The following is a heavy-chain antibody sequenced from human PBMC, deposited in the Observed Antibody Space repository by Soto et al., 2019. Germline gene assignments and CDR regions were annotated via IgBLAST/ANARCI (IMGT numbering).Heavy chain of an antibody. V-gene: IGHV3-9*01. J-gene: IGHJ6*02. D-gene: IGHD3-10*01. CDR1: GFTFDDYA. Sequence: GGSLRLSCVASGFTFDDYAMHWVRQAPGKGLEWVSSISWNSVSIGYADSVKGRFTTSRDNAKNSLYLQMNSLRIEDTALYFCAKDTENGYNPYYYYGMDVWGQGTTVTVS. CDR2: ISWNSVSI. CDR3: AKDTENGYNPYYYYGMDV.